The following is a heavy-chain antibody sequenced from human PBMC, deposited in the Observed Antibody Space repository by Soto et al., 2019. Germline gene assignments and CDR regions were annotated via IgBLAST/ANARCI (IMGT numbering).Heavy chain of an antibody. J-gene: IGHJ4*02. Sequence: SETLSLTCAVYGGSFSGYYWSWIRQPPGKGLEWIGEINHSGSTNYNPSLKSRVTISVDTSKNQFSLKLSSVTAADTAVYYCAREGGIRRRIYSGYEKWASFDYWGQGTLVTVSS. CDR2: INHSGST. CDR1: GGSFSGYY. V-gene: IGHV4-34*01. CDR3: AREGGIRRRIYSGYEKWASFDY. D-gene: IGHD5-12*01.